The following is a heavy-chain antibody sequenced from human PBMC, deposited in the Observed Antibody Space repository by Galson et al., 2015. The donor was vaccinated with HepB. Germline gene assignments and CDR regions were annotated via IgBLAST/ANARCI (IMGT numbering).Heavy chain of an antibody. V-gene: IGHV3-30-3*01. J-gene: IGHJ4*02. CDR3: ARDGNPWLVPSYYFDY. Sequence: SLRLSCAASGFTFSSYAMHWVRQAPGKGLEWVAVISYDGSNKYYADSVKGRFTISRDNSKNTLYLQMNSLRAEDTAVYYCARDGNPWLVPSYYFDYWGQGALVTVSS. CDR2: ISYDGSNK. D-gene: IGHD6-19*01. CDR1: GFTFSSYA.